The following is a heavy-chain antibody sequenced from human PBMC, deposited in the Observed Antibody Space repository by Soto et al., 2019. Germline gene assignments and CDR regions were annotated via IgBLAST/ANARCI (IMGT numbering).Heavy chain of an antibody. J-gene: IGHJ4*02. V-gene: IGHV3-21*01. CDR2: ISSSSSDI. Sequence: EVQLVESGGGLVKPGGSLRLSCAASGFTFSSYSMNWVRQAPGKGLEWVSSISSSSSDIYYADSVKGRFTISRDNAKNSLYLQMNSLRAEDTAVYYCARATEYSSSYLEPSFDYWGQGTLVTVSS. CDR3: ARATEYSSSYLEPSFDY. D-gene: IGHD6-6*01. CDR1: GFTFSSYS.